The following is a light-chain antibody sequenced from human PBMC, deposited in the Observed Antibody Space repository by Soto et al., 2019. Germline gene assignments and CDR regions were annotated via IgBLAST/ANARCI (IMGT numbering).Light chain of an antibody. V-gene: IGKV3-20*01. Sequence: IVLTQSPGTLSLSPGERATLACRASQSVSRKYLAWYQQRPGEAPSLLIYDAFKRATGIPDRFSGRGSGTDFTLTISRLEPEDFAVYYCQHYGDSPRTFGQGTKVEIK. CDR1: QSVSRKY. CDR2: DAF. CDR3: QHYGDSPRT. J-gene: IGKJ1*01.